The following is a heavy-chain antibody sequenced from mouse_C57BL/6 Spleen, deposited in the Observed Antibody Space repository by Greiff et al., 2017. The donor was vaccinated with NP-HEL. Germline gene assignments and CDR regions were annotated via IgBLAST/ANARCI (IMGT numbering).Heavy chain of an antibody. D-gene: IGHD3-2*02. J-gene: IGHJ4*01. V-gene: IGHV5-17*01. Sequence: EVQVVESGGGLVKPGASVKLSCAASGFTFSDYGMHWVRQAPEKGLEWVAYISRGGSTIYYADTVKGRFTISRDNAKNTPCLQMTSLRSEDTAMYYGAWGDSSGYGAMDYWGQGTSVTVSS. CDR3: AWGDSSGYGAMDY. CDR1: GFTFSDYG. CDR2: ISRGGSTI.